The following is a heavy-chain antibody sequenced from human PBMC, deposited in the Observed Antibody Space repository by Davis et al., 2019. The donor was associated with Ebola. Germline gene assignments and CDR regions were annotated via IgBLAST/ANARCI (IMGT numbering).Heavy chain of an antibody. CDR1: GFTFSSYG. V-gene: IGHV3-30*02. CDR3: ACGWYVHY. J-gene: IGHJ4*02. D-gene: IGHD6-19*01. CDR2: IRYDGSNK. Sequence: GESLKISCAASGFTFSSYGMHWVRQAPGKGLEWVAFIRYDGSNKYYADSVKGRFTISRDNSKNTLYLQMNSLRAEDTAVYYCACGWYVHYWGQGTLVTVSS.